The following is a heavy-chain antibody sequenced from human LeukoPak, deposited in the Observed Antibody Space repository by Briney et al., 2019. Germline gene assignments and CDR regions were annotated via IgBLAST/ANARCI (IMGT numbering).Heavy chain of an antibody. D-gene: IGHD6-6*01. CDR2: ISSSSSTI. V-gene: IGHV3-48*02. CDR1: GFTFNSYN. J-gene: IGHJ3*02. Sequence: GGSLGLSCAASGFTFNSYNMNWVRQAPGKGLEWVSYISSSSSTIYYADSVKGRFTISRDSAKTSLFLQMNSLRDEDTAVYYCARAYSSSSGRDAFDSWGLGTLATVSS. CDR3: ARAYSSSSGRDAFDS.